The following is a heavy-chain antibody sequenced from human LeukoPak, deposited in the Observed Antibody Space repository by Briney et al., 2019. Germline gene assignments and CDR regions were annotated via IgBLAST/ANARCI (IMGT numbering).Heavy chain of an antibody. D-gene: IGHD1-14*01. CDR1: GGSISSYY. Sequence: SETLSLTCTVSGGSISSYYWSWIRQPPGKGLEWIGYIYYSGSTNYNPSLKSRVPISVDTSKNQFSLKLGAVTAADTPVYYCPRTKEAHNRRTRYYRYYMDGRGKGNTVTVSS. CDR3: PRTKEAHNRRTRYYRYYMDG. J-gene: IGHJ6*03. V-gene: IGHV4-59*12. CDR2: IYYSGST.